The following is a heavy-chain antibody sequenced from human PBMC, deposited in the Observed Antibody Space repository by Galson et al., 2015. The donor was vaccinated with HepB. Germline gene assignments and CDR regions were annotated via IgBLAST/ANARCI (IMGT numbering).Heavy chain of an antibody. CDR2: INPNNGGT. Sequence: SVKVSCKASRNSFSGYYIHWVRQAPGQGLEWMGWINPNNGGTKYEQKFQGRVTLTGDTSISTAYMELSRLKSDDTAVYYCARTPEGEIVPWGQGTLVTVSS. V-gene: IGHV1-2*02. D-gene: IGHD3-22*01. CDR3: ARTPEGEIVP. J-gene: IGHJ5*02. CDR1: RNSFSGYY.